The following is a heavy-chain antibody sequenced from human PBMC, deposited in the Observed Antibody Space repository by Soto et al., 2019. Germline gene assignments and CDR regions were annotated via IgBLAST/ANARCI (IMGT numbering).Heavy chain of an antibody. V-gene: IGHV4-38-2*01. CDR2: IYHSGNI. J-gene: IGHJ5*02. D-gene: IGHD3-22*01. Sequence: KTSETLSLTCGVSVYSINSDYYWGWIRQPPGKGLEWIGSIYHSGNIYYNPSLKRRVTISLDTAKNQFSLKLSSVTAADTAVYYCARATYFYDTTGSFEEGWLDPWSQGTLVTVSS. CDR1: VYSINSDYY. CDR3: ARATYFYDTTGSFEEGWLDP.